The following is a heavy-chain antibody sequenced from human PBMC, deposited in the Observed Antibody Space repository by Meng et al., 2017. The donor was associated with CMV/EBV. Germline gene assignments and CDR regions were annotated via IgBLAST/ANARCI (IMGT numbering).Heavy chain of an antibody. CDR2: IYYSGST. CDR3: ARENYDCWSGYSSHNWFDP. V-gene: IGHV4-39*07. D-gene: IGHD3-3*01. Sequence: SETLSLPCTVSGGSISSSSYYWGWIRQPPGQGLEWIGSIYYSGSTYYNPSLKSRVTISVDTSKNQFSLKLSSVTAADTAVYYCARENYDCWSGYSSHNWFDPWGQGTLVTVSS. J-gene: IGHJ5*02. CDR1: GGSISSSSYY.